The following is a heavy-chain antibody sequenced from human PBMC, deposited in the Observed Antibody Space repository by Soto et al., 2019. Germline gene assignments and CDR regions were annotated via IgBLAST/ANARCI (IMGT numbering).Heavy chain of an antibody. CDR3: ATYTSLDY. CDR2: IYSGGST. V-gene: IGHV3-53*02. CDR1: GFTVSNNY. J-gene: IGHJ4*02. D-gene: IGHD2-2*02. Sequence: EVQVVETGGGLIQPGGSLRLSCAASGFTVSNNYMSWVRQAPGKGLEWVSLIYSGGSTFYADSVKGRFTIYSAKSKCTLFLQMNSLSAEDTGVYFWATYTSLDYWGQRPLVTVS.